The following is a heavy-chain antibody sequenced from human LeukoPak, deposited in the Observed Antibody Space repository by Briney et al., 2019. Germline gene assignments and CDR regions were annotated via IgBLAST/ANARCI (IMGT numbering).Heavy chain of an antibody. CDR3: ARADYSNSSFDY. CDR1: GGSFSGYY. J-gene: IGHJ4*02. Sequence: SETLSLTCAVYGGSFSGYYRSWIRQPPGKGLEWIGEINHSGSTNYNPSLKSRVTISVDTSKNQFSLKLSSVTAADTAVYYCARADYSNSSFDYWGQGTLVTVSS. V-gene: IGHV4-34*01. CDR2: INHSGST. D-gene: IGHD4-11*01.